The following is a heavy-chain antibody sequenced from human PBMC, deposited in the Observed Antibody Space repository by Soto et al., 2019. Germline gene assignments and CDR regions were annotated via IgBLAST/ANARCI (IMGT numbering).Heavy chain of an antibody. CDR3: AREGGRYCSGGSCQVDY. CDR1: GGSITSSSYY. J-gene: IGHJ4*02. D-gene: IGHD2-15*01. V-gene: IGHV4-39*02. Sequence: QLQLQESGPGLVKPSETLSLTCTVSGGSITSSSYYWGWIRQPPGKGLEWIGSIYYSGNTYYTPSLQSPVPISVDPSKNQFSLKLSSVTAADTAVYYCAREGGRYCSGGSCQVDYWGQGTLVTVSS. CDR2: IYYSGNT.